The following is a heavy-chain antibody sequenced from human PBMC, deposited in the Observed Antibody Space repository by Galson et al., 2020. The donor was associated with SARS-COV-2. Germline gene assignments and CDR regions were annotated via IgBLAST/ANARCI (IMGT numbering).Heavy chain of an antibody. CDR2: ISSSSGLM. Sequence: GESLKISCAASGFTFSSYSMNWVRQAPGKGLEWVSYISSSSGLMYYADSVKGRFTVSRDNAKNSLYLQMNSLIAEDTAVFYCTRGGYNWDYGTYYYMDVWGKGTTVTVSS. D-gene: IGHD1-7*01. V-gene: IGHV3-48*04. J-gene: IGHJ6*03. CDR1: GFTFSSYS. CDR3: TRGGYNWDYGTYYYMDV.